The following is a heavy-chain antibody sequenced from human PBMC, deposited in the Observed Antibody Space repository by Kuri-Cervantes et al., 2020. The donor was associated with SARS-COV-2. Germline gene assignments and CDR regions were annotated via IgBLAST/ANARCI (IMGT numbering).Heavy chain of an antibody. D-gene: IGHD6-13*01. J-gene: IGHJ4*02. Sequence: LSLTCAASGFTFSSYGMHWVRQAPGKGLEWVAVISYDGSNKYYADSVKGRFTISRDNSKNTLYLQMNSLRAEDTAVYYCAREVDSSSWNEYYFDYWGQGTLVTVSS. V-gene: IGHV3-30*03. CDR2: ISYDGSNK. CDR3: AREVDSSSWNEYYFDY. CDR1: GFTFSSYG.